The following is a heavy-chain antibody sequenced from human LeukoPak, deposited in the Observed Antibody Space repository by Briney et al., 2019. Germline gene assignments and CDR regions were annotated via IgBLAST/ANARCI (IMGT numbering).Heavy chain of an antibody. J-gene: IGHJ4*02. CDR1: GFTFSSYW. CDR3: ARSGGWVHLDY. V-gene: IGHV3-74*01. CDR2: INSDGSST. Sequence: GSLRLSCAASGFTFSSYWMHWVRQAPGKGLVWVSRINSDGSSTSYADSVKGRFTISRDNAKNTLYLQMNSLRAEDTAVYYCARSGGWVHLDYWGQGTLVTVSS. D-gene: IGHD6-19*01.